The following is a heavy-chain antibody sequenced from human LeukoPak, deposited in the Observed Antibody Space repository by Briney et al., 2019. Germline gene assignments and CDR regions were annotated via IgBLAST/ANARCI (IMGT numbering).Heavy chain of an antibody. CDR1: GYTFTGYY. CDR3: ARDPGIAVTP. Sequence: ASVKVSCKASGYTFTGYYMHWVRQAPGQGLEWMGWINPNSGGTNYAQKFQGRVTMTTDTSVSTALMELSRLTSDDTAVYYCARDPGIAVTPWGQGTLVTVS. D-gene: IGHD6-19*01. V-gene: IGHV1-2*02. J-gene: IGHJ5*02. CDR2: INPNSGGT.